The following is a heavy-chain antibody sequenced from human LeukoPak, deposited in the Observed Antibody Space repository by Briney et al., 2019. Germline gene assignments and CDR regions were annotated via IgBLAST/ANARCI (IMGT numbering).Heavy chain of an antibody. V-gene: IGHV3-23*01. D-gene: IGHD2-15*01. CDR2: IRPSGDNT. Sequence: GGSLRLSCAASGFTFSSYDMTWVRQAPGRGLEWVSSIRPSGDNTYYGDSVKGRFTISRDNSKNSLYLQMNSLRAEDTAVYYCARDNLGYCSGGSCYRGDYYYMDVWGKGTTVTVSS. CDR1: GFTFSSYD. CDR3: ARDNLGYCSGGSCYRGDYYYMDV. J-gene: IGHJ6*03.